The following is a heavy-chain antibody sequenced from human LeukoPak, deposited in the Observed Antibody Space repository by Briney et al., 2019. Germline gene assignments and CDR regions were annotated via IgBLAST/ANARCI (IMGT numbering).Heavy chain of an antibody. CDR3: ARDPPQYYYGSGSPFDSMDV. V-gene: IGHV3-48*04. Sequence: PGGSLRLSCAASGFTFSSYSMNWVRQAPGKGLEWVSYISSSSSTIYYADSVKGRFTISRDNAKNSLYLQMNSLRAEDTAVYYCARDPPQYYYGSGSPFDSMDVWGQGTTVTVSS. D-gene: IGHD3-10*01. J-gene: IGHJ6*02. CDR2: ISSSSSTI. CDR1: GFTFSSYS.